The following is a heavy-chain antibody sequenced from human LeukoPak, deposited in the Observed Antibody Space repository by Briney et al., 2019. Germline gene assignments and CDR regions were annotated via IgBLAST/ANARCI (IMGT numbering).Heavy chain of an antibody. D-gene: IGHD3-22*01. V-gene: IGHV4-34*01. J-gene: IGHJ3*02. CDR2: INHCGST. CDR1: GGSFSGYY. Sequence: SETLSLTCAVYGGSFSGYYWSWIRQPPGKGLEWIGEINHCGSTNYNPSLKSRVTISVDTSKNQFSLKLSSVTAADTAVYYCARGPRITMIVVVTRRAFDIWGQGTMVTVSS. CDR3: ARGPRITMIVVVTRRAFDI.